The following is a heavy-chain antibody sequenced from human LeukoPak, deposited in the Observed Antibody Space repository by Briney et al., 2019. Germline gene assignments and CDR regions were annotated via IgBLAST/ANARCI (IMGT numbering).Heavy chain of an antibody. CDR1: GGSFSGYY. CDR2: INHSGST. D-gene: IGHD6-19*01. CDR3: ARAARGWYRVYWYFDL. Sequence: KPSETLSPTCAVYGGSFSGYYWSWIRQPPGKGLEWIGEINHSGSTNYNPSLKSRVTISVDTSKNQFSLKLSSVTAADTAVYYCARAARGWYRVYWYFDLWGRGTLVTVSS. J-gene: IGHJ2*01. V-gene: IGHV4-34*01.